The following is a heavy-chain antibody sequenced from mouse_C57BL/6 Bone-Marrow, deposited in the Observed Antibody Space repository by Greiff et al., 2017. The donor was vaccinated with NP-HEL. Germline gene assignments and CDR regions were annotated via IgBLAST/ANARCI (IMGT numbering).Heavy chain of an antibody. CDR2: ISSGGSYT. D-gene: IGHD1-1*01. J-gene: IGHJ3*01. Sequence: EVKLVESGGDLVKPGGSLKLSCAASGFTFRSYGMSWVRQTPDKRLEWVATISSGGSYTYYPDSVKGRFTISRDNAKNTLYLQMSSLKSEDTALYYCANSPHYYGSSGGFAYWGQGTLVTVSA. CDR3: ANSPHYYGSSGGFAY. V-gene: IGHV5-6*01. CDR1: GFTFRSYG.